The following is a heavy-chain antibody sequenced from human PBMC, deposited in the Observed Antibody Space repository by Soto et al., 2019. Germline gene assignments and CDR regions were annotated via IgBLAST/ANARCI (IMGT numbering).Heavy chain of an antibody. CDR1: GFSFTTAGVA. CDR2: IYYNDDR. CDR3: AHSDGGYEIIYFDF. Sequence: QITLQESCPKLVKTTQTLTLTCTFSGFSFTTAGVAVGWIRQTPGGALEWLTLIYYNDDRRFSPSLKTRLTITGDTSKNQVVLSLTNVDPGDTATYFCAHSDGGYEIIYFDFWGQGIPVTVSS. J-gene: IGHJ4*02. V-gene: IGHV2-5*01. D-gene: IGHD5-12*01.